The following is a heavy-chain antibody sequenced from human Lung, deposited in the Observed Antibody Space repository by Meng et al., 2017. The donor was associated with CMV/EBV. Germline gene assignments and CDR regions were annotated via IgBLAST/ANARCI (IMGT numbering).Heavy chain of an antibody. CDR2: ISWNSAIR. Sequence: SLKISCAASGFTFDDYTIYWVRQTPGKGLEWVSAISWNSAIRDYAGSVKGRFIISRDNAKKTLYLQMNTLRIEDTALYYCARVQKSALMTGMGVWGQGXTVTVSS. CDR1: GFTFDDYT. CDR3: ARVQKSALMTGMGV. V-gene: IGHV3-9*01. D-gene: IGHD3-3*01. J-gene: IGHJ6*02.